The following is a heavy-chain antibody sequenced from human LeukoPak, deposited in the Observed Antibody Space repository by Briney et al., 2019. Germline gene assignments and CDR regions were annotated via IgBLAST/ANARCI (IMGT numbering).Heavy chain of an antibody. J-gene: IGHJ6*02. D-gene: IGHD1-7*01. CDR3: ARELELPIIYYYYGMDV. Sequence: SQTLSLTSAISGDSVSSNSAAWNWIRQSPSRGLEWLGRTYYRSKWYNDYAVSVKSRITINPDTSKNQFSLQLNSVTPEDTAVYYCARELELPIIYYYYGMDVWGQGTTVTVSS. CDR2: TYYRSKWYN. V-gene: IGHV6-1*01. CDR1: GDSVSSNSAA.